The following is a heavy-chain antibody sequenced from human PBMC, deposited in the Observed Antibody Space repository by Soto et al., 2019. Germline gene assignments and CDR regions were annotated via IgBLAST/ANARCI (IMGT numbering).Heavy chain of an antibody. D-gene: IGHD3-16*01. Sequence: QMQLVQSGPEVKKPGTSMRVSCKASGFGFSNSGIQWVRQVPGQGLEWLGWIVVATGRTNYAQKFQERVTITRDMSTETVYMDLSNLRSEDTAVYFCSADRPDIGVGWGVWGQGTTVTVSS. CDR3: SADRPDIGVGWGV. V-gene: IGHV1-58*02. CDR1: GFGFSNSG. CDR2: IVVATGRT. J-gene: IGHJ6*02.